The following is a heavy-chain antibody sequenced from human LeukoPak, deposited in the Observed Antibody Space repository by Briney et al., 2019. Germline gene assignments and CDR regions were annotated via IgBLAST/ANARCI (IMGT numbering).Heavy chain of an antibody. CDR1: GFTFSSYW. CDR3: ASGEYDFWSGYLFY. J-gene: IGHJ4*02. D-gene: IGHD3-3*01. Sequence: GGSLRLSCAASGFTFSSYWMHWDRQAPGKGLVWVSRINSDGSSTSYADSVKGRFTISRDNAKNSLYLQMNSLRAEDTAVYYCASGEYDFWSGYLFYWGQGTLVTVSS. CDR2: INSDGSST. V-gene: IGHV3-74*01.